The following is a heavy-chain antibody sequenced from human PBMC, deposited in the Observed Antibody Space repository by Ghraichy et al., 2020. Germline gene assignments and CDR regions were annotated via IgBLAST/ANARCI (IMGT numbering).Heavy chain of an antibody. Sequence: SETLSLTCTVSGGSISRSNYYWGWIRQPPGKRLQWIGSFYFSGSTYYNPSLKSRVIISVDTSKNQFSLKLRSVTAADTAVYYCASYSSSRYEYFDYWVQGTLVTVSS. D-gene: IGHD2-2*01. CDR3: ASYSSSRYEYFDY. J-gene: IGHJ4*02. V-gene: IGHV4-39*07. CDR2: FYFSGST. CDR1: GGSISRSNYY.